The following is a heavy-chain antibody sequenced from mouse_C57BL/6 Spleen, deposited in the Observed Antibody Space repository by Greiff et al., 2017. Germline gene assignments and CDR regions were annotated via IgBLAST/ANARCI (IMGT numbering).Heavy chain of an antibody. V-gene: IGHV1-82*01. CDR1: GYAFSSSW. CDR2: IYPGDGDT. Sequence: VKLQQSGPELVKPGASVKISCKASGYAFSSSWMHWVKQRPGKGLEWIGRIYPGDGDTNYNGKFKGKATLTADKASSTAYMQLSSLTAADSAVYFWVGRGWYFDDWGTGTTVTVSS. J-gene: IGHJ1*03. D-gene: IGHD1-1*01. CDR3: VGRGWYFDD.